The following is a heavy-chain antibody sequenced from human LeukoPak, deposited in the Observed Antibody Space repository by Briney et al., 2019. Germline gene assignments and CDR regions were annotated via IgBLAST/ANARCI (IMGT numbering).Heavy chain of an antibody. Sequence: GGSLRLSCAASGFTFSSYAMSWVRQAPGKGLEWVSAISGSGGSTYYADSVKGRFTISRDNYKNTLYLQMNSLRAEDAAVYYCAKVDLDTAMVTAFDYWGQGTLVTVSS. D-gene: IGHD5-18*01. CDR3: AKVDLDTAMVTAFDY. CDR2: ISGSGGST. CDR1: GFTFSSYA. V-gene: IGHV3-23*01. J-gene: IGHJ4*02.